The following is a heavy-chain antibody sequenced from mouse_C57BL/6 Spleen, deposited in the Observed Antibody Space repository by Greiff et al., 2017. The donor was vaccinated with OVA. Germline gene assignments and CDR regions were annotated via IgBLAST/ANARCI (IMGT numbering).Heavy chain of an antibody. J-gene: IGHJ3*01. CDR2: ISYSGST. D-gene: IGHD1-1*01. CDR3: ARNDGSSPFAY. V-gene: IGHV3-1*01. Sequence: EVQLVESGPGMVKPSQSLSLTCTVTGYSITSGYDWHWIRHFPGNKLEWMGYISYSGSTNYNPSLKSRISITHDTSKNHFFLKLNSVTTEDTATYYCARNDGSSPFAYWGQGTLVTVSA. CDR1: GYSITSGYD.